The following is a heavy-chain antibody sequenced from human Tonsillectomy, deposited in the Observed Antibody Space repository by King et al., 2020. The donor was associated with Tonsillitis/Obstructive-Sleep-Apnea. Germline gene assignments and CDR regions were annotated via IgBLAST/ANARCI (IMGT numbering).Heavy chain of an antibody. D-gene: IGHD2-2*01. V-gene: IGHV1-2*06. J-gene: IGHJ5*02. CDR3: AREGSSTSMLGWWFDP. Sequence: QLVQSGAEVKKPGASVKVSCKASGYTFTGYYMHWVRQAPGQGLEWMGRINPNSGGTNYAQKFQGRVTMTRDTSISTAYMELSRLRSDDTAVYYCAREGSSTSMLGWWFDPWGQGILVTVSS. CDR1: GYTFTGYY. CDR2: INPNSGGT.